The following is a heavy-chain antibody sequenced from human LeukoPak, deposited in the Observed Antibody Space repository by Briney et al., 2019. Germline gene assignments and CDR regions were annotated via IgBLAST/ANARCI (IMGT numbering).Heavy chain of an antibody. V-gene: IGHV3-23*01. CDR1: GFTFRGYA. CDR2: ISDNAYIT. Sequence: GGCLRLSCAPSGFTFRGYAMTWGPQAPGKGREWGSRISDNAYITYYTHSLRGRVTLSRENSQNTLYLQMIGLRPEDTAVSSCAKYFYDSSGYYDAAPLDSWGQGTLVTVFS. J-gene: IGHJ4*02. D-gene: IGHD3-22*01. CDR3: AKYFYDSSGYYDAAPLDS.